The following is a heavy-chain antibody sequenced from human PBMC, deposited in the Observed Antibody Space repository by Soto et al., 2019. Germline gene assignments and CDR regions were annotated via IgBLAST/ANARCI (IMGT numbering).Heavy chain of an antibody. D-gene: IGHD4-17*01. J-gene: IGHJ6*02. CDR3: ARGGGDYDYAVDV. CDR2: IRHSGST. CDR1: GGSFY. Sequence: QVQLQQWGAGLLKPSETLSLNCAVYGGSFYWTWIRQPPGKGRERIGEIRHSGSTNYNPSLKSRVSISIDRSKSQVSLTVYSVTAADTAVYYCARGGGDYDYAVDVWGQGTTVTVSS. V-gene: IGHV4-34*01.